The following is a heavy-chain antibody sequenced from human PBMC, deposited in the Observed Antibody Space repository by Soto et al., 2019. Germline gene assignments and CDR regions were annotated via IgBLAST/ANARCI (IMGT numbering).Heavy chain of an antibody. CDR3: ARDRRPTAYYRGSDAFDI. CDR1: GYTFTGYY. D-gene: IGHD3-10*01. V-gene: IGHV1-2*04. CDR2: INPNSGGT. J-gene: IGHJ3*02. Sequence: QVQLVQSGAEVKKPGASVKVSCKASGYTFTGYYMHWVRQAPGQGLEWMGWINPNSGGTNYAQKFQGWDTMTRDTSISTAYMELSRLRSDDTAVYYCARDRRPTAYYRGSDAFDIWGQGTMVTVSS.